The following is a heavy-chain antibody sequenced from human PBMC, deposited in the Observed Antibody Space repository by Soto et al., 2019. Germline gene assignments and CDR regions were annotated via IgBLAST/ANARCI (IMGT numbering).Heavy chain of an antibody. V-gene: IGHV3-64D*06. J-gene: IGHJ4*02. D-gene: IGHD2-15*01. CDR3: VKQAHGLDGVAFDY. CDR1: GFIFSEST. CDR2: VSTSGRST. Sequence: GGSLRLSCSASGFIFSESTIYWVRQVPGKGLEAISAVSTSGRSTYYADSVKDRFTISRDNSKNTLFLQMGSLRPEDTAIYYCVKQAHGLDGVAFDYWGLGTQVTVSS.